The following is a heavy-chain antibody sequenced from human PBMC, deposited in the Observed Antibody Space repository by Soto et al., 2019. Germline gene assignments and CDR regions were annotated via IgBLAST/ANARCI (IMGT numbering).Heavy chain of an antibody. CDR3: ARDRDGGTYTYFDN. CDR1: GFIFSAFG. J-gene: IGHJ4*02. D-gene: IGHD1-26*01. CDR2: LSHDGSNK. Sequence: QVQLVESGGGVVQPGRSLRLSCAASGFIFSAFGIHWVRQAPGKGLEWVAFLSHDGSNKYYADSVRGRFSISRDNSENTVYLQMNSLRADDTAVYYCARDRDGGTYTYFDNWGQGTRVTVSS. V-gene: IGHV3-30*03.